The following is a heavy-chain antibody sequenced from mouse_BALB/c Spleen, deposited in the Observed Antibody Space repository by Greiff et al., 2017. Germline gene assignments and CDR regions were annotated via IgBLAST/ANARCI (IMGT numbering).Heavy chain of an antibody. D-gene: IGHD1-2*01. Sequence: VQLQQSGPELVKPGASVKMSCKASGYTFTSYYIHWVKQRPGQGLEWIGWIYPGDGSTKYNEKFKGKTTLTADKSSSTAYMLLSSLTSEDSAIYFCARRILRPYYFDYWGQGTTLTVSS. CDR3: ARRILRPYYFDY. CDR1: GYTFTSYY. V-gene: IGHV1S56*01. J-gene: IGHJ2*01. CDR2: IYPGDGST.